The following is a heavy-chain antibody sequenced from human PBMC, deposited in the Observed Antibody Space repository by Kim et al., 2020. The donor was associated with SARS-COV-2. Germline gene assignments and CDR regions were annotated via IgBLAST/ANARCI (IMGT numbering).Heavy chain of an antibody. J-gene: IGHJ6*02. D-gene: IGHD5-12*01. CDR3: AKDRGTRYSGYDYGSKYNGMDV. CDR2: ISGSGGST. V-gene: IGHV3-23*01. CDR1: GFTFSSYA. Sequence: GGSLRLSCAASGFTFSSYAMSWVRQAPGKGLEWVSAISGSGGSTYYADSVKGRFTISRDNSKNTLYLQMNSLRAEDTAVYYCAKDRGTRYSGYDYGSKYNGMDVWGQGTTVTVSS.